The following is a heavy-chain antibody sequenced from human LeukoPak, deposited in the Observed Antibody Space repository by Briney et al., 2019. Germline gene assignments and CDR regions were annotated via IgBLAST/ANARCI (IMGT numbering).Heavy chain of an antibody. CDR1: GLTFSNAW. D-gene: IGHD3-10*01. CDR3: TTANRGDGFDY. CDR2: IKSKTDGGTT. Sequence: GSLRLSCAASGLTFSNAWMSWVRQAPGKGLEWDGRIKSKTDGGTTDYAAPVKGRFTISRDDSKNTLYLQMNSLKTEDTAVYYCTTANRGDGFDYWGQGTLVTVSS. J-gene: IGHJ4*02. V-gene: IGHV3-15*01.